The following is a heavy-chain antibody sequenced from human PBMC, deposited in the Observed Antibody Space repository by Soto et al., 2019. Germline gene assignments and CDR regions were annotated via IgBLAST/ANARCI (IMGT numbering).Heavy chain of an antibody. CDR2: ISLYSDGT. Sequence: ASVKVSCKTSGYTLSNYGITWVRQAPGQPLEWLGWISLYSDGTNYAQKFQGRVSMTTDTSTTTAYMELRSLRSDDTAVYYCARVVPGAEAWFGPWGQGTLVTVSS. V-gene: IGHV1-18*01. J-gene: IGHJ5*02. CDR1: GYTLSNYG. CDR3: ARVVPGAEAWFGP. D-gene: IGHD2-2*01.